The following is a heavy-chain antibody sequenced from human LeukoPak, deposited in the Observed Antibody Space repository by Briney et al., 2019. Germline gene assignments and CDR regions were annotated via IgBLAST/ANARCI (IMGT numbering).Heavy chain of an antibody. Sequence: GGSLRLSCAASGLAFSAYKMHWVRQAPRKGLVWVSRISTDGYTTDYADFVQGRFTASRDNSKNTLYLQMNSLRAEDTAVYYCAKDFPGCFDIWGQGTMVTVSS. V-gene: IGHV3-74*01. CDR1: GLAFSAYK. J-gene: IGHJ3*02. D-gene: IGHD1-14*01. CDR2: ISTDGYTT. CDR3: AKDFPGCFDI.